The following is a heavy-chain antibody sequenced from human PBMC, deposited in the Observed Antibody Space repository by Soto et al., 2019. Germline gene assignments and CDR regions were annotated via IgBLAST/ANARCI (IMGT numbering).Heavy chain of an antibody. D-gene: IGHD1-1*01. CDR1: GGTFSSSA. J-gene: IGHJ6*02. CDR3: ARDNDRRQLGGHYYYVLEV. V-gene: IGHV1-69*12. CDR2: IIPLFRTP. Sequence: QVQLVQSGAEMKEPGSSVKVSCKTSGGTFSSSAISWLRQAPGQGLEWMGGIIPLFRTPDYAQKFQGRVTIAADESTSTAYMELSSLRSEDTAVYYCARDNDRRQLGGHYYYVLEVWGQGTTITVSS.